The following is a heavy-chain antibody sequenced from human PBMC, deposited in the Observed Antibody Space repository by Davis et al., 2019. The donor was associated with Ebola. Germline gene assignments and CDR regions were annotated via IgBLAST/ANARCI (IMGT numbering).Heavy chain of an antibody. D-gene: IGHD1-26*01. CDR3: ARADGSYMNSFDP. J-gene: IGHJ5*02. CDR1: GGTFSSYA. V-gene: IGHV1-69*13. CDR2: IIPIFGTA. Sequence: SVKVSCKASGGTFSSYAISWVRQAPGQGLEWMGGIIPIFGTANYAQKFQGRVTITADESTSTAYMELSSLRSEDTAVYYCARADGSYMNSFDPWGQGTLVTVSS.